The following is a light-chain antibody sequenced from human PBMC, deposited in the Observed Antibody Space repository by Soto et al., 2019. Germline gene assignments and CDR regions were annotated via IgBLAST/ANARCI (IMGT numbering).Light chain of an antibody. CDR1: SSDIGTYNY. CDR3: NSYSSGSTNYV. V-gene: IGLV2-14*01. J-gene: IGLJ1*01. CDR2: EVS. Sequence: QSALTQPASVSGSPGQSITVSCTGTSSDIGTYNYVSWYQQQPGKAPKLIISEVSNCPSGISNRFSGSKSGNTASLTISGLQPEDEADYYCNSYSSGSTNYVFGTGTKLTVL.